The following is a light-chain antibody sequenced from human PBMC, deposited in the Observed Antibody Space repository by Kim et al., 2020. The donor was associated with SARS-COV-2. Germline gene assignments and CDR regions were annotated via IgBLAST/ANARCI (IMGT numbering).Light chain of an antibody. CDR2: GAF. V-gene: IGKV3-15*01. J-gene: IGKJ4*01. CDR3: QQYKNWPLT. Sequence: PGERATLSCRASASVSSHLAWYQQKPGQTTELLIYGAFNRATGIPARFSGSGSGTEFTLTISSLQSEDFAVYYCQQYKNWPLTFGGGTKVDIK. CDR1: ASVSSH.